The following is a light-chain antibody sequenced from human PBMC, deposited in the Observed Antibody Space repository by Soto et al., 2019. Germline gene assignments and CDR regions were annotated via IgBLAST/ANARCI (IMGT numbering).Light chain of an antibody. J-gene: IGKJ1*01. V-gene: IGKV3-20*01. CDR2: VAS. CDR3: QQYVRSPPSWT. Sequence: ETALTQSPGTLPLSQWERATISCGTTQSVSRSKFDWYQQKPGQAPRLLIYVASSSDTDIPNRFSGSGSGTDFTLTTSRLGPEDFAVYYCQQYVRSPPSWTFGQGTKVEIK. CDR1: QSVSRSK.